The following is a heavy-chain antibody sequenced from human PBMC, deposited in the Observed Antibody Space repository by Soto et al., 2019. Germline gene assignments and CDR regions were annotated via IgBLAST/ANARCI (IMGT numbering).Heavy chain of an antibody. D-gene: IGHD5-18*01. CDR3: AREGNRYSYGFDS. J-gene: IGHJ4*02. V-gene: IGHV4-61*01. Sequence: PSETLSLTRTVSGGAVSSGSYYWSWIRQSPGKGLEWIGYFYYTGSTNYNASLKSRVTISADTSKNQFSLKLRTVTAADTAVYYCAREGNRYSYGFDSWGRGILVTVSS. CDR2: FYYTGST. CDR1: GGAVSSGSYY.